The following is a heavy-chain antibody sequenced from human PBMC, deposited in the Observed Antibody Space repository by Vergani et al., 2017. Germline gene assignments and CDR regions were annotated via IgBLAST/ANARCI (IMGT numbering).Heavy chain of an antibody. CDR2: GYTGGGT. D-gene: IGHD6-13*01. V-gene: IGHV4-61*02. Sequence: QVQLQESGPGLVRPSQTLSLTCTVSGGSISSGSYYWSWFRQPAGKGLEWIGRGYTGGGTSYNPSLKSRVTISVDTSKNQFSLQLSSVTAADTAVYYCARDPLYSTTWPFLLLDMDVWGQGTTVTVSS. CDR3: ARDPLYSTTWPFLLLDMDV. CDR1: GGSISSGSYY. J-gene: IGHJ6*02.